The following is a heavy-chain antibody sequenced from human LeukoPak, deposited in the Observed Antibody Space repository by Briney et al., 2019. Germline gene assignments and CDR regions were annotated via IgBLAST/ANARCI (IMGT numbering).Heavy chain of an antibody. V-gene: IGHV3-66*01. CDR3: AREKDYGRGPGVLNY. D-gene: IGHD4-17*01. CDR1: GFTVSSNY. J-gene: IGHJ4*02. CDR2: IYSGGST. Sequence: GGSLRLSCAASGFTVSSNYMSWVRQAPGKGLEWVSVIYSGGSTYYADSVKGRFTISRDNSKNTLYLQMNSLRAEDTAVYYCAREKDYGRGPGVLNYWGQGTLVTVSS.